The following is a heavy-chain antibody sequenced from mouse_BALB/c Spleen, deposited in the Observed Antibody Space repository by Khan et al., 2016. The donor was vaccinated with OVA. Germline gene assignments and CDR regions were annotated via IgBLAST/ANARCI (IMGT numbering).Heavy chain of an antibody. V-gene: IGHV9-3-1*01. CDR1: GYTFTNYG. CDR2: INTYTGEP. D-gene: IGHD6-1*01. Sequence: QIQLVQSGPELKKPGETVKISCKASGYTFTNYGMNWVKQAPGKGLKWMGWINTYTGEPTYADDFKGRFAFSLETSANTADLQINNLKNEDTATYFCARSASYWFFDVWGAGTTVTVSS. CDR3: ARSASYWFFDV. J-gene: IGHJ1*01.